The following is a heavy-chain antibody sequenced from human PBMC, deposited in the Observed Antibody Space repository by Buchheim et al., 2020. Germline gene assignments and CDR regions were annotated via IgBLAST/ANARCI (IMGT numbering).Heavy chain of an antibody. CDR1: GFTFNVYS. Sequence: EVQLVDSGGGLVQPGGSLRLSCAASGFTFNVYSMNWVRQAPGKGLEWVSYITGSSSIIKYADSVKGRFTISRDNAKNSVYLQMNSLRDEDTAVYYCARSVEGHFDYWGQGTL. CDR3: ARSVEGHFDY. CDR2: ITGSSSII. J-gene: IGHJ4*02. V-gene: IGHV3-48*02.